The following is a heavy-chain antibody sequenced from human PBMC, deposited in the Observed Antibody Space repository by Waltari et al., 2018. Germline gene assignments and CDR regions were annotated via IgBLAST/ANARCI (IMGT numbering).Heavy chain of an antibody. CDR3: ATTQPDSGTYFPPDY. CDR2: ITHSGTT. CDR1: GGSFRVYY. D-gene: IGHD1-26*01. J-gene: IGHJ4*02. V-gene: IGHV4-34*01. Sequence: QVQLQQWGAGLLKPSETLSLTCAVYGGSFRVYYWGWIRPPPGKGLEWSGEITHSGTTNYNPSLKSRVTISVDMSKNQFSLKLISVTAADTAVYYCATTQPDSGTYFPPDYWGQGTLVTVSS.